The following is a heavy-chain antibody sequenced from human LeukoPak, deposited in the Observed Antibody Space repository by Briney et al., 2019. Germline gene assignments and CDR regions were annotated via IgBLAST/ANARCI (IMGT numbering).Heavy chain of an antibody. D-gene: IGHD4-17*01. CDR3: AKSGRTVTLAGDKWFDP. CDR2: ISSSGGST. Sequence: GGSLRLSCAASGFTFSSYAMSWVRQAPGKGLEWVSDISSSGGSTYCPDSVKGRFTISRDNSKNTLYLQMNSLRAEDTAVYYCAKSGRTVTLAGDKWFDPWGQGALVTVSS. CDR1: GFTFSSYA. V-gene: IGHV3-23*01. J-gene: IGHJ5*02.